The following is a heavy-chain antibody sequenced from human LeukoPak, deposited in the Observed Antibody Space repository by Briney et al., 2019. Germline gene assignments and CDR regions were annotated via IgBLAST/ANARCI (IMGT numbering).Heavy chain of an antibody. D-gene: IGHD5-24*01. J-gene: IGHJ6*03. Sequence: SVKVSCKATSRISWVRQAPGQGLEWMGGIMPLFGTANYAQEFQGRVTFTTDESASTAYMEVSSLRSEVTAVYYCASGSLGDGYGVGDYYQYMDVWGKGTTVTVSS. V-gene: IGHV1-69*05. CDR3: ASGSLGDGYGVGDYYQYMDV. CDR2: IMPLFGTA. CDR1: TSR.